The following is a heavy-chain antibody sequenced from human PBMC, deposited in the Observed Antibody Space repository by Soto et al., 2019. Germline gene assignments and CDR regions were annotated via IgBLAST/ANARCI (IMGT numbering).Heavy chain of an antibody. CDR1: GVTVSSDAYY. CDR2: IYHTGST. CDR3: ARYRFSGTKWSKFDY. V-gene: IGHV4-31*03. Sequence: PSETVSLTCIVSGVTVSSDAYYWSWIRQPPGKGLEWIGNIYHTGSTYYSPSLKSRVDISLDRSTNQFSLRLSSVTAADTAVYYCARYRFSGTKWSKFDYWGQGTLVTVSS. J-gene: IGHJ4*02. D-gene: IGHD5-12*01.